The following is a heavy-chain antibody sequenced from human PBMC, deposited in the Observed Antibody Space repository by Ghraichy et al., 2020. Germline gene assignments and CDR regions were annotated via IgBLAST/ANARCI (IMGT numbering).Heavy chain of an antibody. CDR3: ARGPDPVDYDILTGYYTS. Sequence: SETLSLTCAVYGGSFSGYYWSWIRQPPGKGLEWIGEINHSGSTNYNPSLKSRVTISVDTSKNQFSLKLSSVTAADTAVYYCARGPDPVDYDILTGYYTSWGQGTLVTVSS. D-gene: IGHD3-9*01. CDR2: INHSGST. J-gene: IGHJ4*02. V-gene: IGHV4-34*01. CDR1: GGSFSGYY.